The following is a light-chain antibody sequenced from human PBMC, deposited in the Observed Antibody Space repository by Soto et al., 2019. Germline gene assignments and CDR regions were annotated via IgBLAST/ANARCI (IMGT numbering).Light chain of an antibody. CDR2: GAS. J-gene: IGKJ2*01. Sequence: ESMLTQSPGTLSLSHGERATLSCRASQSVSTRYLAWYQQKPGQAPRLLIYGASIRATGIPDRFSGSGSGTDFTLTISRLEPEDFAVYYCHQFGSSPPAFTFGQGTKLEI. CDR3: HQFGSSPPAFT. CDR1: QSVSTRY. V-gene: IGKV3-20*01.